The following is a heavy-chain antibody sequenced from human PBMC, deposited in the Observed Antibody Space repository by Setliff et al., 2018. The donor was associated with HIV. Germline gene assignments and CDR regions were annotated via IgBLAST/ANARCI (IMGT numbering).Heavy chain of an antibody. V-gene: IGHV4-31*03. CDR1: GASITRGGDF. J-gene: IGHJ4*02. Sequence: SETLSLTCSVSGASITRGGDFWSWIRQHPGKGLEWIGYIYYTGSTYYNPSLRSRVSISLDTSKNHFSLILTSVTAADTAVYYCTRQAFGGAPRTPLDSWGQGTLVTVSS. CDR2: IYYTGST. CDR3: TRQAFGGAPRTPLDS. D-gene: IGHD3-16*01.